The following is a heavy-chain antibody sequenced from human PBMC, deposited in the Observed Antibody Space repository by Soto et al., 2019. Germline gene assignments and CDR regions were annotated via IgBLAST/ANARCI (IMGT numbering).Heavy chain of an antibody. V-gene: IGHV3-33*01. CDR2: IWYDGSNK. CDR1: GFTFSSYG. Sequence: SLRLSCAASGFTFSSYGMHWVRQAPGKGLEWVAVIWYDGSNKYYADSVKGRFTISRDNSKNTLYLQMNSLRAEDTAVYYCARARNCSGGSCRSSYYYYGMDVWGQGTTVTVSS. D-gene: IGHD2-15*01. CDR3: ARARNCSGGSCRSSYYYYGMDV. J-gene: IGHJ6*02.